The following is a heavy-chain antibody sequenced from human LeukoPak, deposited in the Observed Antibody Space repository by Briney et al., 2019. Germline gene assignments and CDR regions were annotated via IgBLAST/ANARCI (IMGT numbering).Heavy chain of an antibody. D-gene: IGHD3-22*01. Sequence: GGSLRLSCAASGFTFSSYAMSWVRQAPGKGLEWVSSIIGSGGSTYYADSVKGRFTISRDNSKNTLYLQMNSLGAEDTAVYYCAKDPTAYYYDSSGYLDYWGQGTLVTVSS. V-gene: IGHV3-23*01. CDR3: AKDPTAYYYDSSGYLDY. CDR1: GFTFSSYA. J-gene: IGHJ4*02. CDR2: IIGSGGST.